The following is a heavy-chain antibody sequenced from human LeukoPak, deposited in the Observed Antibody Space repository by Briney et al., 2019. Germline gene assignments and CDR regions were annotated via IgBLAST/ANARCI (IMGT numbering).Heavy chain of an antibody. CDR3: ARPTGYSPRYYGMGV. CDR2: ISGSGGGT. D-gene: IGHD5-18*01. CDR1: GFTFDNFV. Sequence: GGSLRLSCAASGFTFDNFVMSWVRQAPGKGLEWVSGISGSGGGTYVADSGKGRFTISRDSSKNTLYLEMNSLRAEDMAVYYCARPTGYSPRYYGMGVWGQGTTVTVSS. V-gene: IGHV3-23*01. J-gene: IGHJ6*02.